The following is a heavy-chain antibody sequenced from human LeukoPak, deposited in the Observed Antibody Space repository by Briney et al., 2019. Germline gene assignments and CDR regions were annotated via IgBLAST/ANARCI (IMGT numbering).Heavy chain of an antibody. CDR2: ISSSSSYI. V-gene: IGHV3-21*01. D-gene: IGHD4-23*01. CDR3: ARDTGVTPRNPVY. Sequence: GGSLRLSCAASGFTFSSYSMNWVRQAPGKGLEWVSSISSSSSYIYYADSVKGRFTISRDNAKNSLYLQMNSLRAEDTAVYYCARDTGVTPRNPVYWGQGTLVTVSS. J-gene: IGHJ4*02. CDR1: GFTFSSYS.